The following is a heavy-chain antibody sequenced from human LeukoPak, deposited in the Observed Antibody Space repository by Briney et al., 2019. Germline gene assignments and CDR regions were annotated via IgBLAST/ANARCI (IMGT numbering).Heavy chain of an antibody. CDR2: TYYSGST. Sequence: SQTLSLTCTVSGGSISSGDYYWSWIRQPPGKGLEWIGYTYYSGSTYYNPSLKSRVTLSIDTSKNQFFLKLSSVTAADTAVYYCARENGYNKLDYWGQGTLVTVSS. J-gene: IGHJ4*02. V-gene: IGHV4-30-4*01. CDR1: GGSISSGDYY. D-gene: IGHD5-24*01. CDR3: ARENGYNKLDY.